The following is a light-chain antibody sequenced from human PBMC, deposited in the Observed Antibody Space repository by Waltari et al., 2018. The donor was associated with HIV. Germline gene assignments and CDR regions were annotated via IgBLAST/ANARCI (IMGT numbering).Light chain of an antibody. J-gene: IGLJ2*01. V-gene: IGLV2-14*01. Sequence: QSALTQPASLSGSPGQSITITCSGSGSDLGLSALVSWYRQEPGKAPRLLIYGVSNRPSEIARRFSGSKARTTASLTISALQAEDEGDYYCSAYTMSGSLVFGGGTKLTVL. CDR3: SAYTMSGSLV. CDR1: GSDLGLSAL. CDR2: GVS.